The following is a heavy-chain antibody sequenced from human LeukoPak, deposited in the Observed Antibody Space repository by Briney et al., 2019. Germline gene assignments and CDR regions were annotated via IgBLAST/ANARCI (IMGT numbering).Heavy chain of an antibody. CDR2: IYYSGST. CDR1: GASISSYY. J-gene: IGHJ6*02. CDR3: ASLMGATDYYYYGMDV. V-gene: IGHV4-59*01. Sequence: SETLSLTCTVSGASISSYYWSWIRQPPGKGLEWIGYIYYSGSTNYNPSLKSRVTISVDTSKNQFSLKLSSVTAADTAVYYCASLMGATDYYYYGMDVWGQGTTVTVSS. D-gene: IGHD1-26*01.